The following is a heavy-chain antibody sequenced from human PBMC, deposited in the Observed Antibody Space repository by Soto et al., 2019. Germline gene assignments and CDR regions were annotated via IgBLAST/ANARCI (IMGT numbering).Heavy chain of an antibody. CDR3: AKALGSSWASYYYYYYGMDV. CDR1: GFTFSSYG. Sequence: GGSLRLSCAASGFTFSSYGMHWVRQAPGKGLEGVAVISYDGSNKYYADSVKGRFTISRDNSKNTLYLQMNSLRAEDTAVYYCAKALGSSWASYYYYYYGMDVWGQGTTVTVSS. V-gene: IGHV3-30*18. CDR2: ISYDGSNK. D-gene: IGHD6-13*01. J-gene: IGHJ6*02.